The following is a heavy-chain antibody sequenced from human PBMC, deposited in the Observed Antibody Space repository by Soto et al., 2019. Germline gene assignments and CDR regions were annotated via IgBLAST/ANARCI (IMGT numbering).Heavy chain of an antibody. CDR2: ISNDGSNK. CDR3: ARDGRGHLLATGGMDV. V-gene: IGHV3-30-3*01. J-gene: IGHJ6*02. D-gene: IGHD1-26*01. Sequence: QVQLVESGGGVVQPGRSLRLSCAASRFTFSTYGMHWVRQAPGKGLEWVAVISNDGSNKYYADSVKGRFSIYRDNSQNTLYLQMNSLTTEDTAVYYCARDGRGHLLATGGMDVWGQGTTVTVSS. CDR1: RFTFSTYG.